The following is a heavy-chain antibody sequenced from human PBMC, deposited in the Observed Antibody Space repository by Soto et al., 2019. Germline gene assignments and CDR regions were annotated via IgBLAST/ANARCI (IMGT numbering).Heavy chain of an antibody. CDR3: AKEIVGATSWFDP. CDR1: GFTFSSYA. Sequence: PGGSLIPSCAASGFTFSSYAMSWVRQVPGKGLEWVSAISGSGGSTYYADSVKGRFTISRDNSKNTLYLQMNSLRAEDTAVYYCAKEIVGATSWFDPWGQGTLVTSPQ. D-gene: IGHD1-26*01. J-gene: IGHJ5*02. V-gene: IGHV3-23*01. CDR2: ISGSGGST.